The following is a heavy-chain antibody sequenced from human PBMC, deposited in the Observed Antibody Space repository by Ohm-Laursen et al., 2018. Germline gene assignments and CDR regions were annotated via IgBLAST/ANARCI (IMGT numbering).Heavy chain of an antibody. D-gene: IGHD3-22*01. CDR1: GYTFTGYY. CDR2: INPNSGGT. V-gene: IGHV1-2*02. J-gene: IGHJ4*02. CDR3: ASTDYYESSGYYPPDY. Sequence: GASVKVSCKASGYTFTGYYMHWVRQAPGQGLEWMGWINPNSGGTNYAQKFQGRVTMTRETSISTGYMELSRLRSDDTAVYYCASTDYYESSGYYPPDYWGQGTLVTVSS.